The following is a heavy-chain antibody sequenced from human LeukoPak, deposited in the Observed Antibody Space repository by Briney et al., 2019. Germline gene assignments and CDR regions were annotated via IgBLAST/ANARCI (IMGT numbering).Heavy chain of an antibody. CDR1: GFTFSNFA. CDR2: ISGSGGST. Sequence: GGSPRLSCAASGFTFSNFAMSWVRQAPGKGLEWVSTISGSGGSTYYADSVKGRFTISRDNSKNTLYLQMNSLRAEDTAVYYCAKDSFRGVIITSWDFWGQGTLVTVSS. J-gene: IGHJ4*02. D-gene: IGHD3-10*01. CDR3: AKDSFRGVIITSWDF. V-gene: IGHV3-23*01.